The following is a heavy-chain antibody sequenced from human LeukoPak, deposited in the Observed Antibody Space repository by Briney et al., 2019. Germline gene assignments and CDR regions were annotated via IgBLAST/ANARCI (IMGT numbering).Heavy chain of an antibody. CDR2: ISSSGTTI. D-gene: IGHD4-17*01. J-gene: IGHJ4*02. CDR1: GFTFSSYE. CDR3: ASSYGDYHTV. V-gene: IGHV3-48*03. Sequence: GGSLRLSCAASGFTFSSYEMNWVRQAPGKGLEWVSYISSSGTTIYYADSVKGRFTISRDNSKNTLYLQMNSLRAEDTAVYYCASSYGDYHTVWGQGTLVTVSS.